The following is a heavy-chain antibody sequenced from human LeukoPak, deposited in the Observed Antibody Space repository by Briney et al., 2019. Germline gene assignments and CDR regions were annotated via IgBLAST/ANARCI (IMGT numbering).Heavy chain of an antibody. D-gene: IGHD1-26*01. Sequence: GGSLRLSCAASGFTFSSYAMSWVRQAPGKGLEWVSGFTSGGNTHYSDSVKGRFTISRDNSKNTLYLRMNTLRADDTAIYYCACGSGSYDYWGQGTLVTVSS. V-gene: IGHV3-23*01. J-gene: IGHJ4*02. CDR3: ACGSGSYDY. CDR1: GFTFSSYA. CDR2: FTSGGNT.